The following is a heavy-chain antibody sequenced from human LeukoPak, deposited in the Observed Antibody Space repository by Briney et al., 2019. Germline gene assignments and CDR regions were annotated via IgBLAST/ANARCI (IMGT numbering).Heavy chain of an antibody. J-gene: IGHJ4*02. D-gene: IGHD2-2*01. CDR3: TRSYCSSTSCYVGY. Sequence: GGSLRLSCAASGFTFSNAWMSWVRQAPGKGLEWVGRIKSKTDGGTTDYAAPVKGRFTISRDDSKNTLYLQMNSLKTEDTAVYYCTRSYCSSTSCYVGYWGQGTLVTVSS. CDR2: IKSKTDGGTT. CDR1: GFTFSNAW. V-gene: IGHV3-15*01.